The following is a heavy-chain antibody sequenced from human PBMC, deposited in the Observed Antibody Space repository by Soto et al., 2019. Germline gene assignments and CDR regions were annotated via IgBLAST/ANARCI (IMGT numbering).Heavy chain of an antibody. D-gene: IGHD3-10*01. J-gene: IGHJ6*02. CDR3: ARDTYYYGSGSTPGYYGMDV. CDR2: IIPILGIA. V-gene: IGHV1-69*08. Sequence: QVQLVQSGAEVKKPGSSVKVSCKASGGTYSSYTISWVRQAPGQGLEWMGRIIPILGIANYAQKFQGRVTITADKSTSTAYMELSSLRSEDTAVYYCARDTYYYGSGSTPGYYGMDVWGQGTTVTVSS. CDR1: GGTYSSYT.